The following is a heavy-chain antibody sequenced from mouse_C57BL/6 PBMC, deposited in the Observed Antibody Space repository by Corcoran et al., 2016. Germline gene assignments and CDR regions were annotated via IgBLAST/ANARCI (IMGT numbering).Heavy chain of an antibody. V-gene: IGHV1-75*01. CDR3: ARYPGSSYAMDY. CDR2: IFPGSGST. D-gene: IGHD1-1*01. J-gene: IGHJ4*01. Sequence: QVQLQQSGPELVKPGASVKISCKASGYTFTDYYINWVKQRPGQGLEWIGWIFPGSGSTYYNEKFKGKATLTVDKSSSKAYMLLSSLTSEDSAVYFCARYPGSSYAMDYWGQGTSVTVSS. CDR1: GYTFTDYY.